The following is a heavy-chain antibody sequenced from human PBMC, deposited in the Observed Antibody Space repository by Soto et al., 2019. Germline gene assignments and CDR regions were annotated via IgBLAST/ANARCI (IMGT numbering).Heavy chain of an antibody. CDR1: GGSISSYY. V-gene: IGHV4-59*01. CDR2: IYYSGST. J-gene: IGHJ4*02. D-gene: IGHD3-22*01. Sequence: PSETLSLTCTVSGGSISSYYWSWIRQPPGKGLEWIGYIYYSGSTNYNPSLKSRVTISVDTSKNQFSLKLSSVTAADTAVYYCASSSRYYDSSGYFFWGQGTLVTVSS. CDR3: ASSSRYYDSSGYFF.